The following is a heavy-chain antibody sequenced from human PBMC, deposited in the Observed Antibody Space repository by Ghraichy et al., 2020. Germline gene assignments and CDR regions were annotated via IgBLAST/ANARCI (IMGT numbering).Heavy chain of an antibody. J-gene: IGHJ3*01. V-gene: IGHV4-59*11. CDR2: INNGGGT. CDR3: ARGSFYDDAFDF. CDR1: GGSISSHY. D-gene: IGHD2-15*01. Sequence: SQTLSLTCTVSGGSISSHYWNWIRQPPGKGLEYIGYINNGGGTKHNPSLKSRVTISLDTSKNQVSLRLGSVTAADTAVYYCARGSFYDDAFDFWGHGTVVTFSS.